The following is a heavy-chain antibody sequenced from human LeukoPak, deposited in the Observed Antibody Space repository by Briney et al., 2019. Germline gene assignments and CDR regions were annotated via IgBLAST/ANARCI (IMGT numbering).Heavy chain of an antibody. D-gene: IGHD2-15*01. CDR2: IYSGGST. J-gene: IGHJ4*02. Sequence: GGSLGLSCAAPGFTVSSNYMSRVHQAPGKGLEWVTVIYSGGSTYYADSVKGRFTISRDNSRNTLYLQMNSLRAEDTAVYHSETGIRYCSGGSCIDYWGQGTLVTVSS. V-gene: IGHV3-53*01. CDR3: ETGIRYCSGGSCIDY. CDR1: GFTVSSNY.